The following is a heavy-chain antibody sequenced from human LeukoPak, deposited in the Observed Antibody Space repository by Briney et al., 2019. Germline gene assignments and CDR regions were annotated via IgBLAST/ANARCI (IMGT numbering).Heavy chain of an antibody. D-gene: IGHD5-18*01. J-gene: IGHJ6*03. CDR1: GDSASSNSAA. Sequence: SQTLSLTCAISGDSASSNSAAWNWIRQSPSRGLEWLGRTYYRSKWYNDYAVSVKSRISINPDTSKNQFSLQLNSMTPDDTAVYYCGRGLYSYAYFSDYYNFYMDVWGTGTTVTVSS. CDR2: TYYRSKWYN. V-gene: IGHV6-1*01. CDR3: GRGLYSYAYFSDYYNFYMDV.